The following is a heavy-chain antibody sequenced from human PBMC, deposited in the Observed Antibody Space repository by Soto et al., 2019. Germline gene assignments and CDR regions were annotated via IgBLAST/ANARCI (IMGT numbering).Heavy chain of an antibody. Sequence: SETLSLTCTVSGGSISRYYWSWIRQPPGKGLEWIGYIYYSGSTNYNPSLKSRVTISVDTSKNQFSLKLSSVTAADTAVYYCARVLGYCSSTSCQNWFDPWGQGTLVTVSS. V-gene: IGHV4-59*01. J-gene: IGHJ5*02. CDR2: IYYSGST. CDR3: ARVLGYCSSTSCQNWFDP. CDR1: GGSISRYY. D-gene: IGHD2-2*03.